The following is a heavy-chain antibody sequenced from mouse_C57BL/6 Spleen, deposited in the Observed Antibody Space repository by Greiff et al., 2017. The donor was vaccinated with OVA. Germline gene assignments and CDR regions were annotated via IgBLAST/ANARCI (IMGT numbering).Heavy chain of an antibody. Sequence: EVQGVESGGGLVKPGGSLKLSCAASGFTFSSYAMSWVRQTPEKRLEWVATISDGGSYTYYPDNVKGRFTISRDNAKNNLYLQMSHLKSEDTAMYYCARDPNWVYDYWGQGTTLTVSS. V-gene: IGHV5-4*01. CDR3: ARDPNWVYDY. CDR2: ISDGGSYT. D-gene: IGHD4-1*01. J-gene: IGHJ2*01. CDR1: GFTFSSYA.